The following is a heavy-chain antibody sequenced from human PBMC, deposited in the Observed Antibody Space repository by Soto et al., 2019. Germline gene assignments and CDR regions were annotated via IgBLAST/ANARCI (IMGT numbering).Heavy chain of an antibody. V-gene: IGHV4-31*03. D-gene: IGHD3-22*01. J-gene: IGHJ5*02. Sequence: TLSLTCTVSGGSISSGGYYWSWIRQHPGKGLEWIGYIYYSGSTYYNPSLKSRVTISVDTSKNQFSLKLSSVTAADTAVYYCATAGTGYYYDSSGTGSLLWFDPWGQGTLVTFSS. CDR1: GGSISSGGYY. CDR3: ATAGTGYYYDSSGTGSLLWFDP. CDR2: IYYSGST.